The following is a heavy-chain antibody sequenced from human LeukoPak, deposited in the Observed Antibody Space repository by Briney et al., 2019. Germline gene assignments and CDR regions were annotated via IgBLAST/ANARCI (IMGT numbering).Heavy chain of an antibody. V-gene: IGHV4-4*02. CDR1: GGSISSSNW. J-gene: IGHJ4*02. D-gene: IGHD1-26*01. Sequence: TLSLTCAVSGGSISSSNWWSWVRQPPGKGLEWIGEIYHSGSTNYNPSLKSRVTISVDKSKNQFSLKLSSVTAADTAVYYCARTVGAGPSAIDYWGQGTLVTVSS. CDR2: IYHSGST. CDR3: ARTVGAGPSAIDY.